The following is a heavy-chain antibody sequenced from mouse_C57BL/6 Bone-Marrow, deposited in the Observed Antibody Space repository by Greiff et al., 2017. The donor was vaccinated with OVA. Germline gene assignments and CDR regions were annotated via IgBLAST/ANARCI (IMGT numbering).Heavy chain of an antibody. Sequence: EVKLVESGGGLVKPGGSLKLSCAASGFTFSSYAMSWVRQTPEKRLEWVATISDGGSYIYYPDNVKGRFTISRDNAKNNLYLQMSHLKSEDTAMYYCARDRLGRYFDVWGTGTTVTVSS. J-gene: IGHJ1*03. D-gene: IGHD4-1*01. CDR2: ISDGGSYI. CDR1: GFTFSSYA. V-gene: IGHV5-4*01. CDR3: ARDRLGRYFDV.